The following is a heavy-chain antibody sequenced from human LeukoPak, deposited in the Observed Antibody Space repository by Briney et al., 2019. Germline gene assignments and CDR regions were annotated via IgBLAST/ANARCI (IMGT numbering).Heavy chain of an antibody. D-gene: IGHD5-24*01. Sequence: GESLQISCKGSGYTFTSYWIGWVRQMPGKGLGWMGIFYPGDSDTRYSPSFQGQVTISADKSISTAYLQWTSLKASDTAMYYCARHRDAYKSGDYHYMHVWGKGTSVIVSS. CDR2: FYPGDSDT. CDR1: GYTFTSYW. V-gene: IGHV5-51*01. J-gene: IGHJ6*03. CDR3: ARHRDAYKSGDYHYMHV.